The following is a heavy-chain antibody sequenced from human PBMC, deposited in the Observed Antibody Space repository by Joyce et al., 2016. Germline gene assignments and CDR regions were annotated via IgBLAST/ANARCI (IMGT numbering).Heavy chain of an antibody. J-gene: IGHJ6*02. CDR3: AKDSGYDIYYNYVLDV. Sequence: EVQLLESGGGLVQPGGSLRLSCAASGFSFSNHAINWVRQSREKGRGWVSGVGGNGDSTYYADAVKGRFNISRDHSKKIVFLQMNTLRAEDTAIYYCAKDSGYDIYYNYVLDVWGQGTAVTVS. CDR1: GFSFSNHA. CDR2: VGGNGDST. V-gene: IGHV3-23*01. D-gene: IGHD3-16*01.